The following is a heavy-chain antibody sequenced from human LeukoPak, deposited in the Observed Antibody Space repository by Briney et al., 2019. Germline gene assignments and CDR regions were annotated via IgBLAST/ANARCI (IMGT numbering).Heavy chain of an antibody. Sequence: GGSLRLSCAASGFTFSSYWMSCVRQAPGKGLEWVANIKQDGSEKYYVDSVKGRFTISRDNAKNSLYLQMNSLRAEDTAVYYCARVRAKGSSSPYWFDPWGQGTLVTVSS. J-gene: IGHJ5*02. V-gene: IGHV3-7*01. CDR2: IKQDGSEK. CDR1: GFTFSSYW. D-gene: IGHD6-6*01. CDR3: ARVRAKGSSSPYWFDP.